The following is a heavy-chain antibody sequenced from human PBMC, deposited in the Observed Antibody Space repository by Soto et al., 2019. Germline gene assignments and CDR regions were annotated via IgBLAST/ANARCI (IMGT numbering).Heavy chain of an antibody. CDR3: VREERWGSTPFDS. CDR1: GYTFTDYC. CDR2: INPNSGGT. J-gene: IGHJ4*02. V-gene: IGHV1-2*04. Sequence: QVQLVQSGTEVKKPGASVKVSCKASGYTFTDYCIHWVRQAPGQGPEWMGWINPNSGGTNYAQKFQEWVTMTRDTSISTADMELSRLRFDDTAVYYFVREERWGSTPFDSWGQGTQVSVSS. D-gene: IGHD2-21*01.